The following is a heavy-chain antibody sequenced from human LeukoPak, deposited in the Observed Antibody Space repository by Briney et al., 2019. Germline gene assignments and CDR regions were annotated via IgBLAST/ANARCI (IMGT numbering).Heavy chain of an antibody. CDR1: GFTFSSYA. D-gene: IGHD5-18*01. J-gene: IGHJ4*02. Sequence: GGSLRLSCAASGFTFSSYAMHWVRQAPRKGLEWVAIVSSDGNTTYYADSVKGRFTISRDNPKNTLYLQMNSLRAEDTAVYYCAKAKWNTANSFLVKYWGQGTLVTVSS. CDR2: VSSDGNTT. V-gene: IGHV3-30*04. CDR3: AKAKWNTANSFLVKY.